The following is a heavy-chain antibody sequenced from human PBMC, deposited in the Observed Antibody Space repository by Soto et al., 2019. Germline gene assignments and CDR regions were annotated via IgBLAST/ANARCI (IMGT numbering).Heavy chain of an antibody. Sequence: ASVKVSCKASGYTFTSYGISWVRQAPGQGLEWMGWISAYNGNTNYAQKLQGRVTMTTDTSTSTAYMELRSLRSDDPAVYYCARDREQQLVSYYYYGMDVWGQGTTVTVSS. CDR1: GYTFTSYG. CDR3: ARDREQQLVSYYYYGMDV. CDR2: ISAYNGNT. D-gene: IGHD6-13*01. J-gene: IGHJ6*02. V-gene: IGHV1-18*01.